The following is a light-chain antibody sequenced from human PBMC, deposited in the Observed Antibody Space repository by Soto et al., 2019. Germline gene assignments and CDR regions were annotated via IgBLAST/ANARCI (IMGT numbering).Light chain of an antibody. CDR3: QPASSFPLS. J-gene: IGKJ4*01. V-gene: IGKV1-12*01. CDR1: QPISSW. Sequence: IQMTQSPSSVSASVGDIVTITCRSSQPISSWLAWYQQKPGQPPNLLIYSASTLRSGVPSRFSGSESGTLFTLTITNLQPEDFATYYCQPASSFPLSFGGGTKVEV. CDR2: SAS.